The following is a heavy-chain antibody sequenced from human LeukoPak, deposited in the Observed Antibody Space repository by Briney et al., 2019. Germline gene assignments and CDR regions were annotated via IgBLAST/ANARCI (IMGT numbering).Heavy chain of an antibody. CDR3: AKGGGGRLIYYYYMDV. V-gene: IGHV3-7*03. Sequence: GGSLRLSCAASGYILSSYWTSWVRQVPGKGLAWVANINHDGSDIQYVDSVKGRFTISRDNAKNSLYLQMNSLRAEDMALYYCAKGGGGRLIYYYYMDVWGKGTTVTVSS. CDR2: INHDGSDI. CDR1: GYILSSYW. D-gene: IGHD3-16*01. J-gene: IGHJ6*03.